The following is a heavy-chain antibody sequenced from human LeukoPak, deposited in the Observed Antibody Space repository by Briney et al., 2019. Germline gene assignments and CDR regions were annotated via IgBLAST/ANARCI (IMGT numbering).Heavy chain of an antibody. CDR2: ISGSGGST. CDR1: GFTFSSYG. V-gene: IGHV3-23*01. D-gene: IGHD6-13*01. CDR3: AKDPYSSSWYWEDY. Sequence: QPGGTLRLSCAASGFTFSSYGMSWVRQAPGKGLEWVSAISGSGGSTYYADSVKGRFTISRDNSKNTLYLQMNSLRAEDTAVYYCAKDPYSSSWYWEDYWGQGTLVTVSS. J-gene: IGHJ4*02.